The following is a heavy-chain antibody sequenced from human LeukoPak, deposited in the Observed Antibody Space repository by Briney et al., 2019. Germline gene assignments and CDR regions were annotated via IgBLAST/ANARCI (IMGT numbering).Heavy chain of an antibody. Sequence: SETLSLTCTVSGGSISSGSYYWGWIRQHPGKGLEWIGYIYYSGSAYYNLSLKSRVTISVDTSKNQFSLKLSSVTAADTAVYYCARHPSGYYDSSGYLDDFDYWGQGTLVTVSS. V-gene: IGHV4-31*03. CDR2: IYYSGSA. CDR3: ARHPSGYYDSSGYLDDFDY. D-gene: IGHD3-22*01. J-gene: IGHJ4*02. CDR1: GGSISSGSYY.